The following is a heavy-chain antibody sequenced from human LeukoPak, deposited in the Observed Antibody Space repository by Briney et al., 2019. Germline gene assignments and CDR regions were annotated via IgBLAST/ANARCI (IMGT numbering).Heavy chain of an antibody. CDR2: IWYGGSNK. Sequence: GGSLRLSCAASGFTFSSYGMHWVRQAPGKGLEWVAVIWYGGSNKYYADSVKGRFTISRDNSKNTLYLQMNSLRAEDTAVYYCAKGRPWLPTDWGKGTLVTVSS. D-gene: IGHD5-24*01. CDR1: GFTFSSYG. CDR3: AKGRPWLPTD. J-gene: IGHJ4*02. V-gene: IGHV3-30*02.